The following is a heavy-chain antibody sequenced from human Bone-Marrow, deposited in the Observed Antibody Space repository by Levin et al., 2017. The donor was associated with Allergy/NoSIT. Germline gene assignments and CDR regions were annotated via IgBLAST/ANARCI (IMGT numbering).Heavy chain of an antibody. CDR2: IYWDDDK. J-gene: IGHJ4*02. CDR1: GFSLSTSGVG. V-gene: IGHV2-5*02. CDR3: ARYYDILTGLWYYFDY. Sequence: SGPTLVKPTQTLTLTCTFSGFSLSTSGVGVGWIRQPPGKALEWLALIYWDDDKRYSPSLKSRLTITKDTSKNQVVLTMTNMDPVDTATYYCARYYDILTGLWYYFDYWGQGTLVTVSS. D-gene: IGHD3-9*01.